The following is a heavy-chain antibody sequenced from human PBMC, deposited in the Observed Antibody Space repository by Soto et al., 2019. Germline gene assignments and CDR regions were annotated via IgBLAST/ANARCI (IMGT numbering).Heavy chain of an antibody. Sequence: ESGGGVVQPGRSLRLSCAASGFTFSSYGMHWVRQAPGKGLEWVAVIWYDGSNKYYADSVKGRFTISRDNSKNTLYLQMNSRRAGDTAVYYCARGTITIDAFDIWGQGTMVTVSS. CDR3: ARGTITIDAFDI. CDR2: IWYDGSNK. D-gene: IGHD3-10*01. CDR1: GFTFSSYG. V-gene: IGHV3-33*01. J-gene: IGHJ3*02.